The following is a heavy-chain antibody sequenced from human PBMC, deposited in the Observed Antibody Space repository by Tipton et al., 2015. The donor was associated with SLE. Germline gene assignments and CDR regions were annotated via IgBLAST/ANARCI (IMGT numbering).Heavy chain of an antibody. D-gene: IGHD3-16*01. Sequence: GLVKPSETLSLTCAVSGGSISSYYWSWIRQTPGKGLEWIGYIHHGGSTNYNPSLQSRVTISRDPSKNQFSLKLSSATAADTAVYYCARDQVGVGDFDYWGQGTLVTVSS. CDR3: ARDQVGVGDFDY. CDR2: IHHGGST. V-gene: IGHV4-59*01. CDR1: GGSISSYY. J-gene: IGHJ4*02.